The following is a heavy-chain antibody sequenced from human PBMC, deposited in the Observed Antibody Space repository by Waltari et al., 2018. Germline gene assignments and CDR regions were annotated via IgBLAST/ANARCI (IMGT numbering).Heavy chain of an antibody. V-gene: IGHV4-38-2*02. D-gene: IGHD1-1*01. CDR1: GLSITPSFF. J-gene: IGHJ6*03. Sequence: QVQLQESGPGLVKPSETLSLTCTISGLSITPSFFWVWVRHTPGQGLEWIGTVSNTGYTQYTPSFESRVTMSIDTSTDQFFVNLDSMTAADTAVYYCARVVPDKWNFPGYMDVWGKGTTVTVSS. CDR2: VSNTGYT. CDR3: ARVVPDKWNFPGYMDV.